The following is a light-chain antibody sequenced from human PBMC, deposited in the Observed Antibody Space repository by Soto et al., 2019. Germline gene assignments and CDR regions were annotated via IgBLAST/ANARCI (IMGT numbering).Light chain of an antibody. CDR2: DAS. Sequence: ESVLTQAAATLSLYPGERATLSCRASQSVSSYLAWYQQKPGQAPRLLIYDASNRATGIPARFSGSGSGTDFTLTISCLEPEDFAVYYCQQRSNWPTWTFGQGTKV. CDR1: QSVSSY. J-gene: IGKJ1*01. CDR3: QQRSNWPTWT. V-gene: IGKV3-11*01.